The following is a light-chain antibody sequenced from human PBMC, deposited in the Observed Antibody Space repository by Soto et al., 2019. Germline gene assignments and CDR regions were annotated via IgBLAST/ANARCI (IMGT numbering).Light chain of an antibody. J-gene: IGLJ3*02. CDR1: STDFVSYNR. CDR3: AVWDDSLRGWV. Sequence: QSALTQPPSVSGSPGQSVTISCTGTSTDFVSYNRVSWYQQPPGTAPKLIIYEASNRPSGVPGRFSGSKSGNTASLTISGLQAADEADYYCAVWDDSLRGWVFGGGTKVTVL. CDR2: EAS. V-gene: IGLV2-18*01.